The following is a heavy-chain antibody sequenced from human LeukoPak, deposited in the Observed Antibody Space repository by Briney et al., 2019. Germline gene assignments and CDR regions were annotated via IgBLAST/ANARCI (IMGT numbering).Heavy chain of an antibody. D-gene: IGHD3-10*01. CDR3: ARGRTYYGSGSYYPVFDY. J-gene: IGHJ4*02. CDR1: GGSFSGYY. Sequence: PSETLSLTCAVYGGSFSGYYWSWIRQPPGKGLEWIGEINHSGSTNYNPSLKSRVTISVDTSKNQFSLKLSSATAADTAVYYCARGRTYYGSGSYYPVFDYWGQGTLVTVSS. V-gene: IGHV4-34*01. CDR2: INHSGST.